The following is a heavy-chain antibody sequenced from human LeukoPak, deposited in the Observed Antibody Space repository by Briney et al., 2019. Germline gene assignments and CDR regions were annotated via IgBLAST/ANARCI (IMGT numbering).Heavy chain of an antibody. V-gene: IGHV4-34*01. J-gene: IGHJ4*02. CDR2: INHSGST. CDR1: GGSFSGYY. Sequence: SETLSLTGAVYGGSFSGYYWSWIRPPPGRGLKWIGEINHSGSTNYNPSLKSRVTISVDTSKNQFSLKLSSVTAADTAVYYCARVLRSSGSPDYWGQGTLSPSPQ. CDR3: ARVLRSSGSPDY. D-gene: IGHD3-22*01.